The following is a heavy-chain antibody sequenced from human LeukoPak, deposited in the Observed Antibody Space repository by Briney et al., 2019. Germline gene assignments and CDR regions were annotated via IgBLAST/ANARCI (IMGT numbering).Heavy chain of an antibody. CDR3: ATHPDDYGDPFDY. J-gene: IGHJ4*02. CDR1: GGSVSSGSYY. V-gene: IGHV4-61*01. Sequence: SETLSLTCTVSGGSVSSGSYYWSWIRQPPGKGLEWLGYIYYSGSTNYNPSLKSRVTISVDTSKNQFSPKLSSVTAADTAVYYCATHPDDYGDPFDYWGQGTLVTVSS. CDR2: IYYSGST. D-gene: IGHD4-17*01.